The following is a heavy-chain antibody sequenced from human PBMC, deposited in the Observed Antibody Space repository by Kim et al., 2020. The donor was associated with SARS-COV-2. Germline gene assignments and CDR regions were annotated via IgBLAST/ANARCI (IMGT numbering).Heavy chain of an antibody. D-gene: IGHD6-19*01. Sequence: AHHVKGRSTTPRDSAKNSLYLQMNSLRAEATAVYYGARAYSSGWAYFDYWGQGTLVTVSS. V-gene: IGHV3-11*06. J-gene: IGHJ4*02. CDR3: ARAYSSGWAYFDY.